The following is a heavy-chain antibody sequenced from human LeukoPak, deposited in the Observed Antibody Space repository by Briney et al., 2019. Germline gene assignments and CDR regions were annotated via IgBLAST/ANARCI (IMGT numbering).Heavy chain of an antibody. CDR3: ARGLAYCTNGVCYTWYFDY. D-gene: IGHD2-8*01. Sequence: SVKVSCKASGYTFTSYDINWVRQATGQGLEWMGWMNPNSGNTGYAQKFQGRVTMTRNTSISTAYMELSSLRSEDTAVYYCARGLAYCTNGVCYTWYFDYWGQGTLVTVSS. V-gene: IGHV1-8*01. CDR2: MNPNSGNT. J-gene: IGHJ4*02. CDR1: GYTFTSYD.